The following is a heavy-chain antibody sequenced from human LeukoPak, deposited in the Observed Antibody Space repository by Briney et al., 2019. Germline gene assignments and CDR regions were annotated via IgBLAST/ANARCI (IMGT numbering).Heavy chain of an antibody. D-gene: IGHD3-22*01. CDR1: GYTLTSYG. J-gene: IGHJ4*02. V-gene: IGHV1-69*06. CDR2: IIPIFGTA. CDR3: ARTLGSYDSSGYYEVGYFDY. Sequence: ASVKVSCKASGYTLTSYGISWVRQAPGQGLEWMGGIIPIFGTANYAQKFQGRVTITADKSTSTAYMELSSLRSEDTAVYYCARTLGSYDSSGYYEVGYFDYWGQGTLVTVSS.